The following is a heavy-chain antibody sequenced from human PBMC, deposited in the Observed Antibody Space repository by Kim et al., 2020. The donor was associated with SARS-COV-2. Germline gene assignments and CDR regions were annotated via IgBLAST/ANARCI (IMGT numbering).Heavy chain of an antibody. CDR1: GGSLTGYY. Sequence: SETLSLTCAVYGGSLTGYYWSWIRQPPGKGLEWIAEVNRTGGANYNPSLERRVAISVDTSKNQFSLRLTSVTAADTAVYYCARGAGSDYYGSGSWNRFDPWGQGTLVTVSS. CDR3: ARGAGSDYYGSGSWNRFDP. CDR2: VNRTGGA. J-gene: IGHJ5*02. V-gene: IGHV4-34*01. D-gene: IGHD3-10*01.